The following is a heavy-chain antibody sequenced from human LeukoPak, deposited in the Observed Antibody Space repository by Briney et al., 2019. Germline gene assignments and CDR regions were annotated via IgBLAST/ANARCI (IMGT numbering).Heavy chain of an antibody. CDR3: ARGHVRQWLEGRRAQYFQH. Sequence: GGSLRLSCEASGFSFPYGMSWVRQAPGKGLEWVSGITNSGENTYYADSVKGRFTISRDNSKNTLFLEMNSLRAEDTAVYYWARGHVRQWLEGRRAQYFQHWGQGTLVTVSS. CDR1: GFSFPYG. CDR2: ITNSGENT. D-gene: IGHD6-19*01. J-gene: IGHJ1*01. V-gene: IGHV3-23*01.